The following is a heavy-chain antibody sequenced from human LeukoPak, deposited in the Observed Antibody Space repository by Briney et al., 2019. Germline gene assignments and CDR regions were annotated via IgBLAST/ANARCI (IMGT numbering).Heavy chain of an antibody. J-gene: IGHJ4*02. CDR1: GFTFNSYA. V-gene: IGHV3-23*01. Sequence: GGSLRLSCAASGFTFNSYAMSWVRQAPGKGLEWVSAISGSGGSTYYADSVKGRFTISRDNSKNTLYLQMNSLRAEDTAVYYCAKRSSSGYYTLSYFDYWGQGTLVTVSS. CDR3: AKRSSSGYYTLSYFDY. D-gene: IGHD3-3*01. CDR2: ISGSGGST.